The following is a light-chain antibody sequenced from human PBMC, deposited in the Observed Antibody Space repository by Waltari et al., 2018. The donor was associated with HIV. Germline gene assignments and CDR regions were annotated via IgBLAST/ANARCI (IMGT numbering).Light chain of an antibody. CDR2: EAV. CDR1: SSDVGNYNL. J-gene: IGLJ3*02. Sequence: QSALTQPASVSGSPGQSITISCTGTSSDVGNYNLVSWYQQYPGKAPKLMIYEAVKRPSGVSNGSSASKSGNTASLTIAVLQAEDEADYYCCSYGGSSTWVFGGGTKLTVL. V-gene: IGLV2-23*01. CDR3: CSYGGSSTWV.